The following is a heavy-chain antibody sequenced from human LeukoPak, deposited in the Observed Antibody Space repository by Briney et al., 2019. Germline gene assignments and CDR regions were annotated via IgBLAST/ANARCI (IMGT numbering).Heavy chain of an antibody. CDR1: GGSISSYY. Sequence: SETLSLTCTVSGGSISSYYWSWIRQPAGEGLEWIGRLHTSGSTHYNPSLKSRVTMSVDTSKNQFSLKLSSVTAADTAVYSCARANYYDNSGYSRGAFDIWGQGTVVTVSS. D-gene: IGHD3-22*01. CDR2: LHTSGST. J-gene: IGHJ3*02. CDR3: ARANYYDNSGYSRGAFDI. V-gene: IGHV4-4*07.